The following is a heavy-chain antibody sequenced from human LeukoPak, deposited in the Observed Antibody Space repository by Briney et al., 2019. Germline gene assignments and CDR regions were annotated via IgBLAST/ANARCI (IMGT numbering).Heavy chain of an antibody. V-gene: IGHV4-34*01. Sequence: RTSETLSLTCAVYGGSFSGYYWSWIRQPPGKGLEWIGEINHSGSTNYNPSLKSRVTISVDRSKNQFSLKLSSVTAADTAVYYCARALLYGDYGHFDYWGQGTLVTVSS. CDR3: ARALLYGDYGHFDY. CDR1: GGSFSGYY. J-gene: IGHJ4*02. D-gene: IGHD4-17*01. CDR2: INHSGST.